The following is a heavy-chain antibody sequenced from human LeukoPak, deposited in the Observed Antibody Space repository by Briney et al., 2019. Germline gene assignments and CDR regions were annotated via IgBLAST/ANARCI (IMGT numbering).Heavy chain of an antibody. CDR2: ISGSGGST. CDR1: GFTLSSYA. Sequence: GGSLRLSCAASGFTLSSYAMSWVRQAPGKGVEWVSAISGSGGSTYYADSVKGRFTISRDNSKNTLYLQMNSLRAEDTAVYYCAKSKVPAAIGHYYYYGMDVWGQGTTVTVSS. J-gene: IGHJ6*02. CDR3: AKSKVPAAIGHYYYYGMDV. V-gene: IGHV3-23*01. D-gene: IGHD2-2*01.